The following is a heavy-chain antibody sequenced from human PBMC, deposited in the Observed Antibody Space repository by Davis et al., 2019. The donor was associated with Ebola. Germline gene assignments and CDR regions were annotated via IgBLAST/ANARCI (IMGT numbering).Heavy chain of an antibody. CDR2: ISSSSSYI. CDR3: ARVSIYYYYGMDV. J-gene: IGHJ6*02. Sequence: GESLKISCAASGFTFSSYSMNWVRQAPGKGLEWVSSISSSSSYIYYADSVKGRFTISRDNAKNSLYLQMNSPRAEDTAVYYCARVSIYYYYGMDVWGQGTTVTVSS. V-gene: IGHV3-21*04. CDR1: GFTFSSYS. D-gene: IGHD3-3*01.